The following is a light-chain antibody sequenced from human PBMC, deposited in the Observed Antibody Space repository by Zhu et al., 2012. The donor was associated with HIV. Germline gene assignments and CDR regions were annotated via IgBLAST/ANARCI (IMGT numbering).Light chain of an antibody. CDR1: QSVGTS. CDR2: GAS. CDR3: QQYNNWPPWT. J-gene: IGKJ1*01. V-gene: IGKV3-15*01. Sequence: EILMTQSPATLSVSPGERATLSCRASQSVGTSLAWYQQKPGQAPRLLIYGASTRATGIPARFSGSGSGTEFTLTITSMQAEDSAVYYCQQYNNWPPWTFGQGTKVEIK.